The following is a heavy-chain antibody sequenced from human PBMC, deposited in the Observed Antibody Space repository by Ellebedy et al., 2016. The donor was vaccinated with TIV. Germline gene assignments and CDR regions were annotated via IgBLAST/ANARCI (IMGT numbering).Heavy chain of an antibody. CDR3: ARALFSRAPDDIVVVPAAIGLAFDI. CDR1: GGSISSSSYY. Sequence: SETLSLXXTVSGGSISSSSYYWGWIRQPPGKGLEWIGSIYYSGSTYYNPSLKSRVTISVDTSKNQFSLKLSSVTAADTAVYYCARALFSRAPDDIVVVPAAIGLAFDIWGQGTMVTVSS. J-gene: IGHJ3*02. V-gene: IGHV4-39*07. CDR2: IYYSGST. D-gene: IGHD2-2*01.